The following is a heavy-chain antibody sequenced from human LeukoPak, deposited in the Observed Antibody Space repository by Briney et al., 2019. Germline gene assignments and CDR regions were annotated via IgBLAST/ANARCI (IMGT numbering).Heavy chain of an antibody. CDR3: AREQAGTESWFDP. J-gene: IGHJ5*02. CDR1: GFTFSSYS. D-gene: IGHD6-13*01. CDR2: ISSSSRYI. V-gene: IGHV3-21*01. Sequence: GGALVLSCAASGFTFSSYSMNWVRQAPGKGLERVSSISSSSRYIYYADSEKGRFTISRDNANHSLYLQMNSLRAEDTAVYYCAREQAGTESWFDPWGQGTLVTVSS.